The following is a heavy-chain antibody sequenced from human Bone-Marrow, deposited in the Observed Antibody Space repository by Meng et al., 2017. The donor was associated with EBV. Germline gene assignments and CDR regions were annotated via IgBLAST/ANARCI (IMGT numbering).Heavy chain of an antibody. J-gene: IGHJ4*02. CDR2: ISAYNGNT. D-gene: IGHD6-19*01. CDR3: AKTSRSSGWYSSPTYYFDY. Sequence: QVQLVQSGAEVXXXXXSXKVXXXGSGYTFTSYGISWVRQAPGQGLEWMGWISAYNGNTNYAQKLQGRVTMTTDTSTSTAYMELRSLRSDDTAVYYCAKTSRSSGWYSSPTYYFDYWGQGTLVTVSS. V-gene: IGHV1-18*01. CDR1: GYTFTSYG.